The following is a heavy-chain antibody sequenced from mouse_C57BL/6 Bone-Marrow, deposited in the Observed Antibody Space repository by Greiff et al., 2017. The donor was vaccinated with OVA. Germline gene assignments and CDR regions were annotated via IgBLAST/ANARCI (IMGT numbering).Heavy chain of an antibody. D-gene: IGHD3-2*02. CDR1: GYTFTSYW. Sequence: QVQLQQPGAELVMPGASVKLSCKASGYTFTSYWMHWVKQRPGQGLEWIGEIDPSDSYTNYNQKFKGKSTLTVDKSSSTAYMQLSSLTSEDSAVYYCARETAQGTWAYWGRGTVVTVSA. CDR3: ARETAQGTWAY. J-gene: IGHJ3*01. CDR2: IDPSDSYT. V-gene: IGHV1-69*01.